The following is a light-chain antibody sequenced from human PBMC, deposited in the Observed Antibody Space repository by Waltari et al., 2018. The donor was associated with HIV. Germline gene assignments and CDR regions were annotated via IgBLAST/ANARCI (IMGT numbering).Light chain of an antibody. J-gene: IGKJ1*01. CDR3: QQYHSIPWT. Sequence: DIVMTQSPDSLAVSLGERATINCQSSHRVLYYSHNRNYLAWYQQKPGQSPNLLIYWASTRESGVPDRFSGSGSGTDFTLTISSLQAEDGAVYYCQQYHSIPWTFGHGTKVEIK. CDR1: HRVLYYSHNRNY. V-gene: IGKV4-1*01. CDR2: WAS.